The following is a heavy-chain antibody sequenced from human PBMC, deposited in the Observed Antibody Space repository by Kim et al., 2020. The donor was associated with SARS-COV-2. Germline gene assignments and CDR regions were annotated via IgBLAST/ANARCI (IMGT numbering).Heavy chain of an antibody. D-gene: IGHD1-26*01. CDR3: ARGGDGSYFDY. CDR2: A. J-gene: IGHJ4*02. V-gene: IGHV1-69*04. Sequence: ANYAQKFQGRVTITADKSTSTAYMELSSLRSEDTAVYYCARGGDGSYFDYWGQGTLVTVSS.